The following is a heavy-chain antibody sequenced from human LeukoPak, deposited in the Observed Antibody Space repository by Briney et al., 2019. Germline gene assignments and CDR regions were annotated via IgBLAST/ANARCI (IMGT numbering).Heavy chain of an antibody. J-gene: IGHJ6*02. CDR3: ASGDSYYYGMDV. Sequence: PSETLSLTCAVYGGSFSGYYWSWIRQPPGKGLEWIGEINHSGSTNYNPSLKSRVTISVDTSKNQFSLKLSSVTAADTAVYCCASGDSYYYGMDVWGQGTTVTVSS. V-gene: IGHV4-34*01. CDR2: INHSGST. CDR1: GGSFSGYY.